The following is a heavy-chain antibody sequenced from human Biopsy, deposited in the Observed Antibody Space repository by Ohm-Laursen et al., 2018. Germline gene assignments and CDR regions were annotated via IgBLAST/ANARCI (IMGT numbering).Heavy chain of an antibody. CDR2: IHTSGST. J-gene: IGHJ3*02. V-gene: IGHV4-4*07. CDR3: ARGTGKYYVYGAFDI. CDR1: GDSISNDY. Sequence: SDTLSLTCTVSGDSISNDYWSWIRQSAGQGLEWIGRIHTSGSTNHNLSLKSRVTMSVDTSKNQFSLKLRSVTAADTAVYYCARGTGKYYVYGAFDIWGQGTVVTVSS. D-gene: IGHD3/OR15-3a*01.